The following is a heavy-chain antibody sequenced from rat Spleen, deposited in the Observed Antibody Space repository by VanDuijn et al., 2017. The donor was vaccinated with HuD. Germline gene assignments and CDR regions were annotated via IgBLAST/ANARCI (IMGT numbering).Heavy chain of an antibody. D-gene: IGHD1-1*01. V-gene: IGHV5-31*01. CDR2: ITNTGGST. CDR1: GFIFSDYY. CDR3: SRENYYSGDY. J-gene: IGHJ2*01. Sequence: EVKLVESGGGLVQPGRSLKLSCAASGFIFSDYYMAWVRQAPGKGLEWVASITNTGGSTYYPESVKGRFTVSRDNAKSTLYLQINSLRSEDTATYYCSRENYYSGDYWGQGVMVTVSS.